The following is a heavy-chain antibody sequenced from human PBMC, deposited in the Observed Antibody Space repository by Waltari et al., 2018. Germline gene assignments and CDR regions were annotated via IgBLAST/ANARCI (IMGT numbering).Heavy chain of an antibody. CDR2: INPDGSST. D-gene: IGHD3-3*01. CDR3: ARVQILADDVFNG. J-gene: IGHJ3*01. CDR1: GSTFNNYW. Sequence: EVQFVESGGGLVQPGGSLRLSVAASGSTFNNYWVHWVRQAPGKGLEWVSRINPDGSSTNYADSVKGRFTISRDNARDTLYLQMNSLTVEDTAVYYCARVQILADDVFNGWGQGTMVTVSS. V-gene: IGHV3-74*01.